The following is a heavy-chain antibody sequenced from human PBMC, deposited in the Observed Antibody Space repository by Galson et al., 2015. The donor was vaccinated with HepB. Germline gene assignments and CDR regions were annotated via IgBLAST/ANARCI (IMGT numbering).Heavy chain of an antibody. D-gene: IGHD4-23*01. V-gene: IGHV1-3*01. CDR2: INAGNGNT. CDR3: AREDYGGNSRTYYFDY. J-gene: IGHJ4*02. CDR1: GCTFTSYA. Sequence: SVKVSCKASGCTFTSYAMHWVRQAPGQRLEWMGWINAGNGNTKYSQKFQGRVTITRDTSASTAYMELSSLRSEDTAVYYCAREDYGGNSRTYYFDYWGQGTLVTVSS.